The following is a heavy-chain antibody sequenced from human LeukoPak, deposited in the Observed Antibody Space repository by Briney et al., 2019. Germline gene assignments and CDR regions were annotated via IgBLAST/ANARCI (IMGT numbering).Heavy chain of an antibody. J-gene: IGHJ4*02. Sequence: GGSLRLSCAASGFTFSSYGVHWVRQAPGKGLEWVAVIWYDGSNKYYADSVKGGFTISRDNSKNTLYLQMNSLRAEDTAVYYCARERHYYGSSGYYFEDYYFDYWGQGTLVTVSS. CDR1: GFTFSSYG. CDR3: ARERHYYGSSGYYFEDYYFDY. D-gene: IGHD3-22*01. CDR2: IWYDGSNK. V-gene: IGHV3-33*01.